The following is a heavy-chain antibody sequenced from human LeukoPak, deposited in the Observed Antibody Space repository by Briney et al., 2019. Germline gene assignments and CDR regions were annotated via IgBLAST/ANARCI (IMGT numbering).Heavy chain of an antibody. CDR3: AELGITMIGGV. CDR1: GFTFSSYA. D-gene: IGHD3-10*02. Sequence: GGSLRLSCAASGFTFSSYAMSWVRQAPGKGLEWVSAISGSGGSTYYADSVKGRFTISRDNAKNSLYLQMNSLRAEDTAVYYCAELGITMIGGVWGKGTTVTISS. CDR2: ISGSGGST. J-gene: IGHJ6*04. V-gene: IGHV3-23*01.